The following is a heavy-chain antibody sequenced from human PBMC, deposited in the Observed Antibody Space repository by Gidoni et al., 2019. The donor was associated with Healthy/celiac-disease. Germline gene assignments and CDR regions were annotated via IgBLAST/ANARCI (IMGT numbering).Heavy chain of an antibody. V-gene: IGHV1-69*01. J-gene: IGHJ3*02. CDR3: ARESSYDYVWGSYRSRLNDAFDI. CDR1: GGTFSSSA. Sequence: QVQLVQSGAEVKKPGSSVKVSCKASGGTFSSSAIVWVRQAPGQGLEWMGGIIPIFGTANYAHKFQGRVTITADESTSTAYMELSSLRSEDTAVYYCARESSYDYVWGSYRSRLNDAFDIWGQGTMVTVSS. D-gene: IGHD3-16*02. CDR2: IIPIFGTA.